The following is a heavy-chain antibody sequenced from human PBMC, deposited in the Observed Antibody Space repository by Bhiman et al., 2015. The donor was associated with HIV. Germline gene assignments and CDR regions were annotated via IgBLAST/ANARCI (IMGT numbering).Heavy chain of an antibody. J-gene: IGHJ4*02. CDR2: ISYDGSNK. D-gene: IGHD3-22*01. V-gene: IGHV3-30*04. CDR3: AREPSYDQRDY. Sequence: QVQLVESGGGVVQPGRSLRLSCAASGFTFSSSPMHWVRQAPGKGLEWVAVISYDGSNKYYANSVKGRFTISRDNSKNTLYLQMNSLSAEDTAVYYCAREPSYDQRDYWGQGTLVTVSS. CDR1: GFTFSSSP.